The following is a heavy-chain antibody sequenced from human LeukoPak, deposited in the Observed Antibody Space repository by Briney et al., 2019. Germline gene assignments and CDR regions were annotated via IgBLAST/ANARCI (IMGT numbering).Heavy chain of an antibody. J-gene: IGHJ4*02. V-gene: IGHV6-1*01. CDR2: TYYRSKWYN. CDR3: ARESAGAYSSGWYDY. Sequence: SQTLSLTCAISGDSASSNSAAWNWIRQSPSRGLEWLGRTYYRSKWYNDYAVSVKGRITINPDTSKNQFSLQLNSVTPEDTAVYYCARESAGAYSSGWYDYWGQGTLVTVSS. CDR1: GDSASSNSAA. D-gene: IGHD6-19*01.